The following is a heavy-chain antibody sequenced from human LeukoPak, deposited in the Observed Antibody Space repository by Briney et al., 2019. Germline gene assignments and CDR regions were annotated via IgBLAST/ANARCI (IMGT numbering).Heavy chain of an antibody. CDR3: AKGDGETYYYYYGMDV. J-gene: IGHJ6*02. V-gene: IGHV3-23*01. CDR1: VFSLSSYA. CDR2: ICGSGGRT. Sequence: GALRLSCAPSVFSLSSYAMSWVRQAPRKGREWVSAICGSGGRTDDADSVKGRFTISRDNPKNTLYLQMNSLRAEDTAVYYCAKGDGETYYYYYGMDVWGQGTTVTVPS. D-gene: IGHD4-17*01.